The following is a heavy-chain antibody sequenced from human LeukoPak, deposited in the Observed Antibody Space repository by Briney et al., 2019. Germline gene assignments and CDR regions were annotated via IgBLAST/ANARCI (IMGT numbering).Heavy chain of an antibody. CDR1: GGSFSGYY. V-gene: IGHV4-34*01. CDR2: INHSGST. D-gene: IGHD1-1*01. CDR3: ARNGFATGTTGSPDY. Sequence: PSETLSLTCAVYGGSFSGYYWSWIRQPPGKWLEWIGEINHSGSTNYNPSLKSRVTISVDTSKNQFSLKLSSVTAADTAVYYCARNGFATGTTGSPDYWGQGTLVTVSS. J-gene: IGHJ4*02.